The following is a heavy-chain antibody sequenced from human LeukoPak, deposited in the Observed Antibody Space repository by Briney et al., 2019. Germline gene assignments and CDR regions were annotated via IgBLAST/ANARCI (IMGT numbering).Heavy chain of an antibody. CDR2: ISYDGSNK. V-gene: IGHV3-30-3*01. D-gene: IGHD3-10*01. CDR3: ARDKILGPNYYGSGSQIDY. CDR1: GFTFSSYA. J-gene: IGHJ4*02. Sequence: PGGSLRLSCAASGFTFSSYAMHWVRQAPGKGLEWVAVISYDGSNKYYADSVKGRFTISRDNSKNTLYLQMNSLRAEDTAVYYCARDKILGPNYYGSGSQIDYWGQGTLVTVSS.